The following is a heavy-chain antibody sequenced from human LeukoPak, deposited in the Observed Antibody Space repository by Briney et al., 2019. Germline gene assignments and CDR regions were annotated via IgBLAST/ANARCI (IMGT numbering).Heavy chain of an antibody. CDR1: GFTFSSYA. CDR2: ISGSGGST. CDR3: SENLLPIMASAPFEL. Sequence: PGGSLRLSCAASGFTFSSYAMSWVRQAPGKGLEWVSAISGSGGSTYYADSVKGRFTISRDNSKNTLYLQMNSLRAEDTAVYYWSENLLPIMASAPFELWGPGNLVTVSS. J-gene: IGHJ4*02. V-gene: IGHV3-23*01. D-gene: IGHD3-16*01.